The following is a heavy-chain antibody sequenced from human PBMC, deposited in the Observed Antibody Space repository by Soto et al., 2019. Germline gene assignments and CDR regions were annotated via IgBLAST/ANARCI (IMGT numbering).Heavy chain of an antibody. Sequence: QVQLVQSGAEVKKPGASVKVSCKASGYTFTGYYMHWVRQAPGQGLEWMGWINPNSGGTNYAQKFQGRVTMTRDTSISTAYMELSRLRSDDTAVYYCARPRGEYSGYDWYYFDYWGQGTLVTVSS. D-gene: IGHD5-12*01. V-gene: IGHV1-2*02. J-gene: IGHJ4*02. CDR3: ARPRGEYSGYDWYYFDY. CDR2: INPNSGGT. CDR1: GYTFTGYY.